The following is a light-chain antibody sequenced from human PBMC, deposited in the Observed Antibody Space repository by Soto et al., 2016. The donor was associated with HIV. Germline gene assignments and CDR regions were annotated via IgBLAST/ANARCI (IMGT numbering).Light chain of an antibody. Sequence: IVMTQSPLSLPVTPGEPASISCRSSQSLLHSNGYYFLDWYLQKPGQSPQLLIYLGSLRASGVPDRSSGGGSGTDFTLKISRVEAEDVGVYYCMQALQTPLTFGGGTKVEI. J-gene: IGKJ4*01. CDR3: MQALQTPLT. CDR1: QSLLHSNGYYF. CDR2: LGS. V-gene: IGKV2-28*01.